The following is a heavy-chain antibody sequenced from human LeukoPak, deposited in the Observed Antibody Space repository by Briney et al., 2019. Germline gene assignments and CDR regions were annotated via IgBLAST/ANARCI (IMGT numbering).Heavy chain of an antibody. J-gene: IGHJ4*02. Sequence: GGSLRLSCAASGFTFTTYYVTWVRQAPGKGLEWLANISQDGRTKYYADSVEGRFAISRDNAINSVFLQMNSVRAEDTAVYYCARENWSNDYWGQGTLVTVSS. CDR1: GFTFTTYY. V-gene: IGHV3-7*01. CDR3: ARENWSNDY. CDR2: ISQDGRTK. D-gene: IGHD1-1*01.